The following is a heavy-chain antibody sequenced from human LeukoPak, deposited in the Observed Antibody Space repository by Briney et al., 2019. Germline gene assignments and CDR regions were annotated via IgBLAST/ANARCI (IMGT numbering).Heavy chain of an antibody. CDR2: INHSGST. CDR1: GGSFSGYY. V-gene: IGHV4-34*01. Sequence: SETLSLTCAVYGGSFSGYYWSWIRQPPGKGLEWIGEINHSGSTNYNPSLKSRVTISVDTSKNQFSLKLSSVTAADTAVYYCARREGYCSSTSCHHFDCWGQGTLVTVSS. J-gene: IGHJ4*02. CDR3: ARREGYCSSTSCHHFDC. D-gene: IGHD2-2*01.